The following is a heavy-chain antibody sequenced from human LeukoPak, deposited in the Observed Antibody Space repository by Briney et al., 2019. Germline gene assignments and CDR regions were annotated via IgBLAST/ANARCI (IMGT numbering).Heavy chain of an antibody. Sequence: SQTLSLTCAISGDSVSSNSAAWNWLRQSPSRGLEWLGRTYYRSKWYNDYAVSVKSRITINPDTSKNQFSLQLNSVTPEDTAVYYCAREATKEYSSGRVYYYMDVWGKGTTVTVSS. J-gene: IGHJ6*03. V-gene: IGHV6-1*01. CDR2: TYYRSKWYN. CDR3: AREATKEYSSGRVYYYMDV. D-gene: IGHD6-19*01. CDR1: GDSVSSNSAA.